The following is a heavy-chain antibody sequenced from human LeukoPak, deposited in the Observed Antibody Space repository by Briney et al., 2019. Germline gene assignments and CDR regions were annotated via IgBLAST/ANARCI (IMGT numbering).Heavy chain of an antibody. CDR3: ARDTYRFFDL. Sequence: GSLRLSCAASGFTFSTYWMGWVRQAPGKGLEWVADIKEDGSDKYSVDSVKGRFTISRDNAKNSLYLQMNSLRAEDTAVYYCARDTYRFFDLWGRGTLVTVSS. V-gene: IGHV3-7*01. J-gene: IGHJ2*01. CDR2: IKEDGSDK. CDR1: GFTFSTYW.